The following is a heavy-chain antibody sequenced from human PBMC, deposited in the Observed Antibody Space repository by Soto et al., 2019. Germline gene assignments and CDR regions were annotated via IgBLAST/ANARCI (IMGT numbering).Heavy chain of an antibody. J-gene: IGHJ6*02. CDR2: ISTYNDDS. D-gene: IGHD3-3*01. CDR1: GYTFHNFG. V-gene: IGHV1-18*01. CDR3: ASLRKSGYHTHFYYGMDG. Sequence: QVELEQSGVEVKKPGASVKVTCKASGYTFHNFGISWVRQAPGQGLEWMGWISTYNDDSNYAQKFQGRVTMTTDMSTSTASMETRSLRPDDTAVYHCASLRKSGYHTHFYYGMDGWGQGTTVTVCS.